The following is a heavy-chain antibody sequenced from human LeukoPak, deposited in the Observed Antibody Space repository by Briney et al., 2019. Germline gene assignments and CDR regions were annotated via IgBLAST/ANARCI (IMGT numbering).Heavy chain of an antibody. V-gene: IGHV3-21*04. J-gene: IGHJ4*02. Sequence: GGSLRLSCAASGFTFSSNSMNWVRQAPGKGLEWVSSISSSSSYIYYADSVKGPFTISRDNAKNSLYLQMNTLRAEDAAVYYCAKGAVYGYDFWSGYSHYFDCWGQGTLVTVSS. CDR1: GFTFSSNS. CDR3: AKGAVYGYDFWSGYSHYFDC. CDR2: ISSSSSYI. D-gene: IGHD3-3*01.